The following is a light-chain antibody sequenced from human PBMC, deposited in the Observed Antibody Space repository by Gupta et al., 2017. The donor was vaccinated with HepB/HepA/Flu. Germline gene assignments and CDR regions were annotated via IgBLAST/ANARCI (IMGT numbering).Light chain of an antibody. Sequence: IVLTQFPGTLSLSPGEGATLSCKTSQSINSNYLAWYQQKPGQTPRLVIYDTSRATGIPDRFSGSGSGTEFTLTIRRLEPEDFAMYYCQYYGSSPLYAFGQGTKLEIK. V-gene: IGKV3-20*01. CDR3: QYYGSSPLYA. J-gene: IGKJ2*01. CDR1: QSINSNY. CDR2: DTS.